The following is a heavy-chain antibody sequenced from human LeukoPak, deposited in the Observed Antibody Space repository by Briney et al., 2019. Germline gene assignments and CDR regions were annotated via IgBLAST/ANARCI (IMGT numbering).Heavy chain of an antibody. V-gene: IGHV4-39*01. J-gene: IGHJ4*02. CDR2: ISYSGST. D-gene: IGHD3-22*01. CDR3: ARYWGPYDNSGAYFDY. Sequence: PSETLSLTCTVSGGSFSSGTYYWGWIRQPPGKGLEWIGSISYSGSTYYIPSLQSRVTISVDTSKNQFSLKLSSVTAADTAVYYCARYWGPYDNSGAYFDYWGQGTLVTVSS. CDR1: GGSFSSGTYY.